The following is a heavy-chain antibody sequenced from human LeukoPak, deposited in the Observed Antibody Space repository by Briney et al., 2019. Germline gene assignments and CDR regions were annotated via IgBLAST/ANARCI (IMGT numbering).Heavy chain of an antibody. Sequence: GGSLRLSCAASGFTLSSYWMSWVRQAPGKGLEWVANIKQDGREIYYVDSVKGRFTISRDNAKNSLYLQMNSLRAEDTAVYYCASGIRAFDYWGQGALVTVSS. V-gene: IGHV3-7*01. CDR2: IKQDGREI. J-gene: IGHJ4*02. D-gene: IGHD1-26*01. CDR3: ASGIRAFDY. CDR1: GFTLSSYW.